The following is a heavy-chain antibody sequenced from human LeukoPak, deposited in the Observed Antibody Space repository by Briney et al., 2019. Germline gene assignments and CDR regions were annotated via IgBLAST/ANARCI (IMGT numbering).Heavy chain of an antibody. CDR3: ASRPSIAAASPDY. CDR2: IYHSGST. J-gene: IGHJ4*02. V-gene: IGHV4-38-2*01. Sequence: PSETLSLTCAVSGYSISSGYYWGWIRQPPGKGLEWIGSIYHSGSTYYNPSLKSRVTISVDTSKNQFSLKLSSVTAADTAVHYCASRPSIAAASPDYWGQGTLVTVSS. D-gene: IGHD6-13*01. CDR1: GYSISSGYY.